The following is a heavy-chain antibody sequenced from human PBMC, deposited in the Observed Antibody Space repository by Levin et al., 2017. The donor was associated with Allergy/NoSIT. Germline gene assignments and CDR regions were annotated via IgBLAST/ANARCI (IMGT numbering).Heavy chain of an antibody. V-gene: IGHV5-51*01. J-gene: IGHJ4*02. CDR3: AGLVVRGVISYFDY. CDR1: GYRFTSYW. CDR2: IYPGDSDT. D-gene: IGHD3-10*01. Sequence: PGGSLRLSCKGSGYRFTSYWIGWVRQLPGKGLGWMGIIYPGDSDTRYSPSFQGQVTISADKSISTAYLQWSSLKASYPAMYYCAGLVVRGVISYFDYWGQGTLVTVSS.